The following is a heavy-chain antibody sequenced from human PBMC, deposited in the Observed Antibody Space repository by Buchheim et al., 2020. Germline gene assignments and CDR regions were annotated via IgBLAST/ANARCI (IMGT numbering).Heavy chain of an antibody. J-gene: IGHJ4*02. CDR2: TSYDGSNK. CDR3: AKVDSSGYYHDS. V-gene: IGHV3-30*18. D-gene: IGHD3-22*01. Sequence: VQLVESGGGVVQPGRSLRLSCAASGFTFSSYGMHWVRQPPGKGLEWVAVTSYDGSNKYYADYVKGRFTDSRDISRNTLYLHMNSPGPEDTAVYYCAKVDSSGYYHDSWGQGTL. CDR1: GFTFSSYG.